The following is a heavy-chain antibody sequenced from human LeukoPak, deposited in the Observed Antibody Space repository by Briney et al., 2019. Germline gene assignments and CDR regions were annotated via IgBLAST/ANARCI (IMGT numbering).Heavy chain of an antibody. CDR2: IYYSGNT. CDR3: ARLLWFGEGGHGVDV. CDR1: GGSVNSGAYY. J-gene: IGHJ6*02. Sequence: PSETLSLTCTVSGGSVNSGAYYWSWIRQPPGTGLQWSGYIYYSGNTYYNPSLESRLTISLDTSKNQFSLKLSSVTAADTAVYYCARLLWFGEGGHGVDVWGQGTTVAVSS. V-gene: IGHV4-30-4*01. D-gene: IGHD3-10*01.